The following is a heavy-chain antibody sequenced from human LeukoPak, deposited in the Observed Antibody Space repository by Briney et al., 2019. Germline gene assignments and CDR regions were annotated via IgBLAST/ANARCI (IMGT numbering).Heavy chain of an antibody. Sequence: QPGGSLRFSCAASGFTFSSYAMSWVRQAPGKGLEWVSAISGSGGSTYYADSVKGRFTISRDNSKNTLYLQMNSLRAEDTAVYYCANQYSSGWYVHFQHWGQGTLVTVSS. CDR2: ISGSGGST. V-gene: IGHV3-23*01. J-gene: IGHJ1*01. CDR3: ANQYSSGWYVHFQH. CDR1: GFTFSSYA. D-gene: IGHD6-19*01.